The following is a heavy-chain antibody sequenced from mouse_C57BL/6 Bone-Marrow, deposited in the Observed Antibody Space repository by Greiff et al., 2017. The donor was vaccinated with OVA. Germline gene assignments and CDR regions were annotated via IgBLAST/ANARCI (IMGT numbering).Heavy chain of an antibody. D-gene: IGHD1-1*02. J-gene: IGHJ3*01. V-gene: IGHV1-64*01. Sequence: VQLQQSGAQLVKPGASVKLSCKASGYTFTSYWMHWVKQRTGQGLEWIGMIHPNSGSTNYNEKFKSKATLTVDKSSSTAYMQLSSLTSEDAAVYYCGRGGGGGSFAYWGQGTLVTVSA. CDR2: IHPNSGST. CDR1: GYTFTSYW. CDR3: GRGGGGGSFAY.